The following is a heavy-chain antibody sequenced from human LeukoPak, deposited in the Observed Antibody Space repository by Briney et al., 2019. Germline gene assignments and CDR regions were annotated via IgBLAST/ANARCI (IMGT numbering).Heavy chain of an antibody. CDR1: GYSISSGYY. J-gene: IGHJ4*02. D-gene: IGHD4-11*01. CDR3: ARRYSNSYFDY. V-gene: IGHV4-38-2*01. CDR2: IYHSGST. Sequence: SETLSLTCAVSGYSISSGYYWAWIRQPPGKGLEWIGNIYHSGSTYYNPSLKSRVTISVDTSKNQFSLKLSSVTAADTAVYYCARRYSNSYFDYWGQGTLVTVPS.